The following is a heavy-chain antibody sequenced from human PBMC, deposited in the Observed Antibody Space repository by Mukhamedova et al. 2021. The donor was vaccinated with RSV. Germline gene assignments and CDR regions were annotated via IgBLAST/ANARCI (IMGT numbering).Heavy chain of an antibody. CDR2: ISGFNGDT. V-gene: IGHV1-18*01. J-gene: IGHJ3*02. CDR3: ARRVGHDKSTGAFDI. D-gene: IGHD3-22*01. Sequence: GPGQALEWLGWISGFNGDTNYAQKFQGRVTVTADTYTTTGYMELRSLRPDDTAVYYCARRVGHDKSTGAFDIWGQGTMVSVSS.